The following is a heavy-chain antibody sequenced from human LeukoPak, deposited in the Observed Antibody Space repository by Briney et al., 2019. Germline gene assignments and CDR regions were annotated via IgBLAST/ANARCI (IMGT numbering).Heavy chain of an antibody. D-gene: IGHD3-10*01. J-gene: IGHJ4*02. CDR2: IIPIFGTA. V-gene: IGHV1-69*13. CDR1: GGTFSSYA. CDR3: ARSADVTMVRGVSFDY. Sequence: GASVKVSCKASGGTFSSYAISWVRQGPGQGLEWMGRIIPIFGTANYAQKFQGRVTITADESTSTAYMELSSLRSEDTAVYYCARSADVTMVRGVSFDYWGQGTLVTVS.